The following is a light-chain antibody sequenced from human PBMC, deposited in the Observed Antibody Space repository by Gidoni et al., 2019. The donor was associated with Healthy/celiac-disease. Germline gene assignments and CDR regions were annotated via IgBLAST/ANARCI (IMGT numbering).Light chain of an antibody. J-gene: IGKJ4*01. Sequence: EIVLTQSPATLSLSPGERATLSCRASQSVSSNFAWYQQKTAQHPSRLIYYASNSTTSITPRCSGSGSGTDVFTTISSLEDEDFAVEYCQQRSNWPFTFGGGTKVEIK. CDR1: QSVSSN. V-gene: IGKV3-11*01. CDR2: YAS. CDR3: QQRSNWPFT.